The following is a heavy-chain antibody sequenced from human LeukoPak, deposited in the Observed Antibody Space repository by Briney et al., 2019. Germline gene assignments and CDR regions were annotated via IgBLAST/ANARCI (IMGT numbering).Heavy chain of an antibody. J-gene: IGHJ4*02. Sequence: PSETLSLTCTVSGDSISSYYWSWIRQPPGKGLEWIGYIYYSGSTNYNPSLKSRVTISVDTSKNQFSLKLSSVTAADTAVYYCARVVGDYYDSSGSNSYYFDYWGQGTLVTVSS. CDR3: ARVVGDYYDSSGSNSYYFDY. CDR1: GDSISSYY. V-gene: IGHV4-59*01. D-gene: IGHD3-22*01. CDR2: IYYSGST.